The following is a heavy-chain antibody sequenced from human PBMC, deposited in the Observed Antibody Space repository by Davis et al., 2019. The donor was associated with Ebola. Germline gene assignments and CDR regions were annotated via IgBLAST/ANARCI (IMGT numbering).Heavy chain of an antibody. V-gene: IGHV1-18*04. CDR1: GYTFTSYG. J-gene: IGHJ6*02. D-gene: IGHD6-13*01. CDR3: ARMAAAGTKLDV. CDR2: TSTYNGNT. Sequence: AASVTVSCKASGYTFTSYGISWVRQAPRQGLEWMGWTSTYNGNTNFAQKLQGRVTMTTDTSTSSAYMELRSLRSDDTAVYYCARMAAAGTKLDVWGQGTTVTVSS.